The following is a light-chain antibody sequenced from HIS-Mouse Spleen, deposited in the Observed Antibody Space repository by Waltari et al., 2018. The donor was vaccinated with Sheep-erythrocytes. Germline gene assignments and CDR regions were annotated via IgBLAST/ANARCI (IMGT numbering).Light chain of an antibody. CDR2: DAS. V-gene: IGKV1-33*01. J-gene: IGKJ4*01. CDR1: QDISNY. Sequence: DIQMTQSPSSLSASVGDRVTTTCQASQDISNYLNWYQQKPGKAPKLLIYDASNLETGVPSRFSGSGSGTDFTFTISSLQPEDIATYYCQRTYNAPPAFGGGTKVEIK. CDR3: QRTYNAPPA.